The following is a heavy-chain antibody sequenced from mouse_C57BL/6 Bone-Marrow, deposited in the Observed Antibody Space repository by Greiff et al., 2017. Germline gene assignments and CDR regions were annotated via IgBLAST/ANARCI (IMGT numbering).Heavy chain of an antibody. V-gene: IGHV1-61*01. D-gene: IGHD2-1*01. J-gene: IGHJ2*01. CDR1: GYTFTSYW. Sequence: QVQLQQPGAELVRPGSSVKLSCKASGYTFTSYWMDWVKQRPGQGLEWIGNIYPSDSETHYNQKFKDKATLSVDKSSSTAYMQLSSLTSEASAVYYCALYGNYFDYWGPGTTLTVSS. CDR3: ALYGNYFDY. CDR2: IYPSDSET.